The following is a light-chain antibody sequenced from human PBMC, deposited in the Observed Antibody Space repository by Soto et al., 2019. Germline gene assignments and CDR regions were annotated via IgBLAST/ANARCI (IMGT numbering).Light chain of an antibody. J-gene: IGLJ1*01. CDR1: SSDVGGYNY. V-gene: IGLV2-8*01. Sequence: QSVLTQPPSASGSPGQSVTISCTGTSSDVGGYNYVPWYQQHPGKAPKLMIYEASKRPSGVPDRFSGSKSGNTASLTVSGLQAEDEADYYCSSYAGSNSYVFGTGTKVTVL. CDR2: EAS. CDR3: SSYAGSNSYV.